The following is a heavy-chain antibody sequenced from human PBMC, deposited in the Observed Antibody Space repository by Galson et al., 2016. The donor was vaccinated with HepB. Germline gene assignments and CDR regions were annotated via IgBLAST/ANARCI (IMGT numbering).Heavy chain of an antibody. J-gene: IGHJ4*02. CDR1: EFSLSTSGMR. Sequence: PALVKPTQTLTLTCTLSEFSLSTSGMRVSWIRQPPGKALEWLARIHWDDDKFYSTSLKTRLTISKDTSKNQVVLTMTNMDPVDTATYYCARHRFYSDGLDEWGQGTLVTDSS. V-gene: IGHV2-70*04. CDR2: IHWDDDK. CDR3: ARHRFYSDGLDE. D-gene: IGHD5-18*01.